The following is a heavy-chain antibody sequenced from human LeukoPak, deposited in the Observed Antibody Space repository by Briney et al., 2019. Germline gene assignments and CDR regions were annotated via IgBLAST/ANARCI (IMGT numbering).Heavy chain of an antibody. CDR2: MYHSGNS. Sequence: SETLSLTCTVSGYSISNGYYWGWIRQPPGKGLEWIGSMYHSGNSYYNPSLKSRVTISVDTSKNHFSLTLSSVTAADTAVYYCARFGGPHAFDIWGQGTMVTVSS. J-gene: IGHJ3*02. D-gene: IGHD3-3*01. V-gene: IGHV4-38-2*02. CDR1: GYSISNGYY. CDR3: ARFGGPHAFDI.